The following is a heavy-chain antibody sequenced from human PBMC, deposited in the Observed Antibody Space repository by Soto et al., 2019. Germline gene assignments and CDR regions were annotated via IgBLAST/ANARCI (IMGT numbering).Heavy chain of an antibody. J-gene: IGHJ5*02. V-gene: IGHV4-4*02. CDR2: IYHSGST. Sequence: SETLSLTCAVSGGSISSSNWWSWVRQPPGKGLEWIGEIYHSGSTNYNLSLKSRVTISVDTSKNQFSLKLSSVTAADTAVYYCARGRVVLLWFGELENWFDPWGQGTLVTVSS. CDR3: ARGRVVLLWFGELENWFDP. CDR1: GGSISSSNW. D-gene: IGHD3-10*01.